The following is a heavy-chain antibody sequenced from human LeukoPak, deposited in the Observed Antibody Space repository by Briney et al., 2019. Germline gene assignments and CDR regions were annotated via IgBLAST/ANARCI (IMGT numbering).Heavy chain of an antibody. CDR2: ITSSSSYI. Sequence: GGSLRLSCSASGFTFSSYSMNWVRQAPGKGLVWFSSITSSSSYIYYADSVKGRFTISRDNSKNTLYLQMNSLRAEDTAVCYCAKDRNEYSSSYIDYWGQGTLVTVSS. CDR3: AKDRNEYSSSYIDY. CDR1: GFTFSSYS. V-gene: IGHV3-21*04. D-gene: IGHD6-6*01. J-gene: IGHJ4*02.